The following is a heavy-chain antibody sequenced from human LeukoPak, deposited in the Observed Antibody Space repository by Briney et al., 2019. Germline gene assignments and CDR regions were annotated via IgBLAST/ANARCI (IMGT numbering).Heavy chain of an antibody. CDR2: INPSGGST. CDR3: ARAPGPFGWFDP. Sequence: ASVKVSCKASGYTFTSYYMHWVRQAPGQGLEWMGIINPSGGSTSYAQKFQGRVTMTRDTSISTAYKELSRLRSDDTAVYYCARAPGPFGWFDPWGQGTLVTVSS. CDR1: GYTFTSYY. J-gene: IGHJ5*02. V-gene: IGHV1-46*01. D-gene: IGHD2-8*02.